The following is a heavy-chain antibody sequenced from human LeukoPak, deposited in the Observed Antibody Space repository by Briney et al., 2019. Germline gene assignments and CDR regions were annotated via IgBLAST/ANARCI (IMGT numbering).Heavy chain of an antibody. D-gene: IGHD2-2*01. Sequence: ASVKVSCKASGYTFTSYGINWVRQAPGQGLEWMGWISAYNGNTSYAQKLQGRVTMTTDTSTSTAYMELRSLRSDDTAVYYCARLRYQLLPIYYYYMDVWGKGTTVTISS. V-gene: IGHV1-18*01. CDR1: GYTFTSYG. CDR2: ISAYNGNT. CDR3: ARLRYQLLPIYYYYMDV. J-gene: IGHJ6*03.